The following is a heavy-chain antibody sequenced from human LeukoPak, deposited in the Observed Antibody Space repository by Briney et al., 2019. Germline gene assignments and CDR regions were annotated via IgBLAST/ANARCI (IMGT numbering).Heavy chain of an antibody. CDR1: GYTFTSYG. Sequence: ASVKVSCKASGYTFTSYGISWVRQAPGQGLEWMGWISAYNGNTNYAQKLQGRVTMTTDTSTSTAYMELSSLRSEDTAVYYCASGSYCGGDCYAPLQDWGQGTLVTVSS. V-gene: IGHV1-18*01. CDR3: ASGSYCGGDCYAPLQD. CDR2: ISAYNGNT. D-gene: IGHD2-21*02. J-gene: IGHJ1*01.